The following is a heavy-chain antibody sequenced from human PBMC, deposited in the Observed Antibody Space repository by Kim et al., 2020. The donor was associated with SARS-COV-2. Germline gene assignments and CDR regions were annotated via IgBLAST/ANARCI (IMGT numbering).Heavy chain of an antibody. J-gene: IGHJ3*02. CDR1: GGTFSSYA. V-gene: IGHV1-69*04. Sequence: SVKVSCKASGGTFSSYAISWVRQAPGQGLEWMGRIIPILGIANYAQKFQGRVTITADKSTSTAYMELSSLRSEDTAVYYCAGGIHYDSSGYRPAGAFDIWGQGTMVTVSS. CDR3: AGGIHYDSSGYRPAGAFDI. D-gene: IGHD3-22*01. CDR2: IIPILGIA.